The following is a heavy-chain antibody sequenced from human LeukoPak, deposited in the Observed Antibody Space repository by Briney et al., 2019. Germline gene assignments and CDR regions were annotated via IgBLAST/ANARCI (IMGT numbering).Heavy chain of an antibody. D-gene: IGHD5-12*01. CDR2: ISTMSNYI. J-gene: IGHJ5*02. CDR3: SRDRLGGLDL. CDR1: GFTFSNYW. Sequence: PGGSLRLSCAASGFTFSNYWMHWVRQAPGKGLEWVSSISTMSNYIFYGDSVKGRFTISRDNAKSSVYLQMNSLRPDDTAVYYCSRDRLGGLDLWGQGTLVTVSS. V-gene: IGHV3-21*06.